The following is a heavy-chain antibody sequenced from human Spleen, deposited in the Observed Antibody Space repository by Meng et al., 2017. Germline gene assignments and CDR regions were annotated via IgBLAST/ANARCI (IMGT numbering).Heavy chain of an antibody. D-gene: IGHD5-18*01. CDR3: AKDVAGSDSYGFDY. CDR1: GFSVSDSA. J-gene: IGHJ4*02. Sequence: GGSLRLSCAASGFSVSDSAMTWVRQAPGKGLEWVSGISGSGGNTYYADSVKGRFTISRDSSKNTLYLQMNSLRAEDTAAYYCAKDVAGSDSYGFDYWGQGTLVTVSS. V-gene: IGHV3-23*01. CDR2: ISGSGGNT.